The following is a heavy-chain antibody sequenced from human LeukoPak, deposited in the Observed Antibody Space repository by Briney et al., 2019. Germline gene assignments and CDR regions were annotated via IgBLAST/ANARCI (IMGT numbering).Heavy chain of an antibody. D-gene: IGHD3-9*01. CDR2: VYYTGRT. J-gene: IGHJ4*02. CDR3: ARGGHFDFPFDY. V-gene: IGHV4-59*01. Sequence: SETLSLTCTVSGGSISSYYWTWIRQPPGKGLEWIGYVYYTGRTNYNPSLKSRVTISVDTSNNLFSLKLSSVTTADTAVYYCARGGHFDFPFDYWGQGTLVTVSS. CDR1: GGSISSYY.